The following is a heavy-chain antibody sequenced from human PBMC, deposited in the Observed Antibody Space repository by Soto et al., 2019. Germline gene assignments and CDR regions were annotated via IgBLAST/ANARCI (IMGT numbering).Heavy chain of an antibody. J-gene: IGHJ6*02. D-gene: IGHD6-13*01. CDR2: ISAYNGNT. V-gene: IGHV1-18*04. CDR1: GYTFTSYG. Sequence: ASVKVSCKASGYTFTSYGINWVRQAPGQGLEWMGWISAYNGNTNYAQKLQGRVTMTTDTSTSTAYMELRSLRSDDTAVYYCARIPIAAAGPYYYYGMDVWGQGTTVTVSS. CDR3: ARIPIAAAGPYYYYGMDV.